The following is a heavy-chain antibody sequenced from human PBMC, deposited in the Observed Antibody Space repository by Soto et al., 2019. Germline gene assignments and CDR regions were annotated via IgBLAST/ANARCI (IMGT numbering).Heavy chain of an antibody. J-gene: IGHJ5*02. Sequence: QITLKESGPTLVKPTQTLMLTRTFSGFSVTTIGMGTGWIRQPPGKALEWLAVIYWDDDKSYSPSLKTRLTITKDTSKNQVVLTMTNMDPVDTATYYCARITYPSVRVDPWGQGTLVTVSS. CDR1: GFSVTTIGMG. CDR2: IYWDDDK. V-gene: IGHV2-5*02. D-gene: IGHD3-10*01. CDR3: ARITYPSVRVDP.